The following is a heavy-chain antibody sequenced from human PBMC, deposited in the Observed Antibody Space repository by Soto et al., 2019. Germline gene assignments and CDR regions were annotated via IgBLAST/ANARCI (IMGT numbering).Heavy chain of an antibody. CDR3: AKGCVVVVPPTVGAFGLDY. J-gene: IGHJ4*02. D-gene: IGHD2-21*01. CDR2: INAGNGDT. V-gene: IGHV1-3*01. CDR1: GYAFTTYA. Sequence: ASVKVSCKGSGYAFTTYAIHWLRQAPGQRLEWLGWINAGNGDTKYSEKMQGRVTITRDTFANTAYMELSSLGFEDTAVYFCAKGCVVVVPPTVGAFGLDYWGQGTQVTVSS.